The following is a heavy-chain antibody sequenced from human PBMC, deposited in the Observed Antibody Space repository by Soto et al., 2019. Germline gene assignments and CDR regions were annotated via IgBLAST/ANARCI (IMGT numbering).Heavy chain of an antibody. J-gene: IGHJ4*02. CDR2: FDPEDGET. CDR3: ATGYDYIWGSYHPMDY. D-gene: IGHD3-16*02. Sequence: ASVKVSCEVSGYTLTELSMHWVRQAPGKGLEWMGGFDPEDGETIYAQKFQGRVTMTEDTSTDTAYMELSSLRSEDTAVYYCATGYDYIWGSYHPMDYWGQGTLVTVSS. V-gene: IGHV1-24*01. CDR1: GYTLTELS.